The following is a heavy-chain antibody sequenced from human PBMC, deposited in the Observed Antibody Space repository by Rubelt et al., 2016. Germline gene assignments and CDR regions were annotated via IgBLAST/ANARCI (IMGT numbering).Heavy chain of an antibody. J-gene: IGHJ4*02. Sequence: VQLQESGPGLVKPSETLSLTCTVSGDSISNDYHWGWIRQTPGKGLEWVGRIKSGGATDYGAPVKGRFIISRDDSKNTLYLQMYSLKIEDTAVYYCTADLADSFYGVAGDYWGQGTLVTVSS. V-gene: IGHV3-15*01. CDR3: TADLADSFYGVAGDY. CDR2: IKSGGAT. D-gene: IGHD3-3*01. CDR1: GDSISNDY.